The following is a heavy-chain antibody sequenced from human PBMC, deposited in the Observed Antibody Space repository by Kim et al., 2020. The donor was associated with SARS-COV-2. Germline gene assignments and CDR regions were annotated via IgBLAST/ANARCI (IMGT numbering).Heavy chain of an antibody. J-gene: IGHJ4*02. CDR3: ARDPSCPDSDY. Sequence: GGSLRLSCAASGFTFSSYDMNWVRQAPGKGLEWVSSISSSSSYTYYADSVKGRFTISRDNAKNLLYLQMNSLRAEDTAVYYCARDPSCPDSDYWGQGTLVTVSS. V-gene: IGHV3-21*01. CDR2: ISSSSSYT. D-gene: IGHD2-15*01. CDR1: GFTFSSYD.